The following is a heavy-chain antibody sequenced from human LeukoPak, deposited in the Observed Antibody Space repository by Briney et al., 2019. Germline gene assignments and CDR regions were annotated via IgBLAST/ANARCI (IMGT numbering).Heavy chain of an antibody. Sequence: GGSLRLSCAASGFTFTSYWMSWVRQAPGKGLEWVANIKQDGSEKYYVDSVKGRFTISRDNAKNSLYLQMNSLRAEDTAVYYCARVSSSWLYYMDVWGKGTTFTVSS. V-gene: IGHV3-7*01. CDR3: ARVSSSWLYYMDV. J-gene: IGHJ6*03. CDR2: IKQDGSEK. D-gene: IGHD6-13*01. CDR1: GFTFTSYW.